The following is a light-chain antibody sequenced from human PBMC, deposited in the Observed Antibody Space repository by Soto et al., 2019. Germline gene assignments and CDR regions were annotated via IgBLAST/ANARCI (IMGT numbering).Light chain of an antibody. CDR2: GAS. CDR3: QPYNNWPLT. Sequence: EIVMTQSPATLSVSPGERATLSCRASQSVSSNLAWYQQKPGQAPRLLIYGASTRATGIPARFSGSGSGTEFTLTISSLQSEDFAVYYCQPYNNWPLTFGGATKVEIK. J-gene: IGKJ4*01. V-gene: IGKV3-15*01. CDR1: QSVSSN.